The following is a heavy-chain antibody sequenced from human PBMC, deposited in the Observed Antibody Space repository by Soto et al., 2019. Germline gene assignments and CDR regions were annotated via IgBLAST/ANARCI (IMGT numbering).Heavy chain of an antibody. V-gene: IGHV4-31*03. CDR1: GGSISSDNYF. Sequence: SETLSLTCTVSGGSISSDNYFWSWIRQHPGKGLEWIGYIDYIGRAYYNPSLKSRVTTSVDTSKNQFSLKLSSVTAADTAVYYCATLTMIGVGGMSGWFDPWGQGTLVTVSS. D-gene: IGHD3-22*01. J-gene: IGHJ5*02. CDR3: ATLTMIGVGGMSGWFDP. CDR2: IDYIGRA.